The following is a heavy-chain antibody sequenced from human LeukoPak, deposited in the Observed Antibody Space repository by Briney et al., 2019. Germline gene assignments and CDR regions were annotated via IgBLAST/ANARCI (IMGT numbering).Heavy chain of an antibody. J-gene: IGHJ5*02. CDR2: IYYSGST. Sequence: SETLSLTCTVSGGSVSSGSYYWSWIRQPPGKGLEWIGYIYYSGSTNYNPSLKSRVTISVDTSKNQFSLKLSFVTAADTAVYYCARRGYSSGYKWFDPWGQGTRVTVSS. V-gene: IGHV4-61*01. CDR1: GGSVSSGSYY. D-gene: IGHD5-18*01. CDR3: ARRGYSSGYKWFDP.